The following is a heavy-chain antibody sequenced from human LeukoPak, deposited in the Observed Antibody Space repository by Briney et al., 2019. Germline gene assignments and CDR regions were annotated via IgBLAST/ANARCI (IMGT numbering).Heavy chain of an antibody. V-gene: IGHV4-61*02. J-gene: IGHJ4*02. CDR3: ARDRYSSGWKLFDY. CDR1: GGSISSGGYY. CDR2: IYTSGST. Sequence: SETLSLTCTVSGGSISSGGYYWSWIRQPAGKGLEWIGRIYTSGSTNYNPSLKSRVTMSVDTSKNQFSLKLSSVTAADTAVYYCARDRYSSGWKLFDYWGQGTLVTVSS. D-gene: IGHD6-19*01.